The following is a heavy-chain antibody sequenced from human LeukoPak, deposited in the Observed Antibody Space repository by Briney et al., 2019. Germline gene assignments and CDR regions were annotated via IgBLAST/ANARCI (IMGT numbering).Heavy chain of an antibody. V-gene: IGHV3-64D*06. CDR1: GFTFSSYA. Sequence: GGSLRLSCSASGFTFSSYAMHWVRQAPGKGLEYVSGINSNGGSTYYADSVKGRFTISRDNSKNTLYLQMSSLRAEDTAVYYCVKLPPYYYDSSGYGGDAFDIWGQGTMVTVSS. J-gene: IGHJ3*02. CDR2: INSNGGST. CDR3: VKLPPYYYDSSGYGGDAFDI. D-gene: IGHD3-22*01.